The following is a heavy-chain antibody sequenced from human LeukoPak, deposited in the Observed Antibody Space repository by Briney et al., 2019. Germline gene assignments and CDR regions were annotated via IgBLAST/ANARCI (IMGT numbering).Heavy chain of an antibody. Sequence: GGSLRLSCAAAGFTFSNYAMSWVRQAPGKGLEWVSAISGSGGSTYFADSVKGRFTISRDNSKNTLYLQMNSLRAEDTAVYYCARGTRYFDWLSPYYYYYYMDVWGKGTTVTVSS. CDR2: ISGSGGST. D-gene: IGHD3-9*01. J-gene: IGHJ6*03. V-gene: IGHV3-23*01. CDR3: ARGTRYFDWLSPYYYYYYMDV. CDR1: GFTFSNYA.